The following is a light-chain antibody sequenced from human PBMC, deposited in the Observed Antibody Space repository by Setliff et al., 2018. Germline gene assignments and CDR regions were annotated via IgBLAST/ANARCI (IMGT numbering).Light chain of an antibody. J-gene: IGLJ1*01. CDR3: SSYTGSNSHV. Sequence: QSVLTQPASVSGSPGQSITISCTGSSSDVGGYNHVSWYQQHPGKAPKLMIYDVGKRPSGVSNRFSGSKSGNTASLTISGLQAEDEADYYCSSYTGSNSHVFGTGTMVTVL. CDR2: DVG. V-gene: IGLV2-14*01. CDR1: SSDVGGYNH.